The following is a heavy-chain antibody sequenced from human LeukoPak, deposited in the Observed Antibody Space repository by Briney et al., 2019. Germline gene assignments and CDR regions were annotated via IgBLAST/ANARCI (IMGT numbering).Heavy chain of an antibody. V-gene: IGHV3-53*01. CDR2: IYSGGST. CDR3: ARFPVDLALGTAMVTFAAFDI. J-gene: IGHJ3*02. CDR1: GFTLSSNY. Sequence: GGSLRLSCAASGFTLSSNYMRWVRQAPGKGLEWVSVIYSGGSTYYADSVKGRFTISRDNSKNTLYLQMNSLRAEDTAVYYCARFPVDLALGTAMVTFAAFDIWGQGTMVTVTS. D-gene: IGHD5-18*01.